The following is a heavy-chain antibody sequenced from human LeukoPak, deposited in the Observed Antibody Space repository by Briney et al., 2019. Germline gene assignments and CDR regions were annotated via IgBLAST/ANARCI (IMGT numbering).Heavy chain of an antibody. CDR1: GYTFTGYY. J-gene: IGHJ6*03. V-gene: IGHV1-2*02. D-gene: IGHD3-3*01. Sequence: PGASVKVSFKASGYTFTGYYMHWVRQAPGQGLEWMGWINPNSGGTNYAQKFQGRVTMTRDTSISTAYMELSRLRSDDTAVYYCARDRGIFGVVIAYYYMDVWGKGTTVTVSS. CDR2: INPNSGGT. CDR3: ARDRGIFGVVIAYYYMDV.